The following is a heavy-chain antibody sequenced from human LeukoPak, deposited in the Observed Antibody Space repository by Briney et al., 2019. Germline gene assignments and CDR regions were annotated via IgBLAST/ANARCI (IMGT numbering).Heavy chain of an antibody. CDR1: GYTFTGYY. CDR3: ARVWHDYVWGSYRPTTEYYFDY. Sequence: ASVKVSCKASGYTFTGYYMHWVRQAPGQGLEWMGWINPNSGGTNYAQKFQGRVTMTRDTSISTAYMELSRLRSDDTAVYYCARVWHDYVWGSYRPTTEYYFDYRGQGTLVTVSS. V-gene: IGHV1-2*02. D-gene: IGHD3-16*02. CDR2: INPNSGGT. J-gene: IGHJ4*02.